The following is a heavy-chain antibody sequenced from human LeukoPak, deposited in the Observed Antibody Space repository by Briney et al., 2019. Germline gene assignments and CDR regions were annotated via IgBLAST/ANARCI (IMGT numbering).Heavy chain of an antibody. CDR1: GYTFTSYG. Sequence: GASVKVSCKASGYTFTSYGISWVRQAPGQGLEWMGWISAYNGNTNYAQKLQGRVTITADESTSTAYMELSSLRSEDTAVYYCARANDSSGYFGVYWGQGTLVTVSS. CDR2: ISAYNGNT. D-gene: IGHD3-22*01. CDR3: ARANDSSGYFGVY. J-gene: IGHJ4*02. V-gene: IGHV1-18*01.